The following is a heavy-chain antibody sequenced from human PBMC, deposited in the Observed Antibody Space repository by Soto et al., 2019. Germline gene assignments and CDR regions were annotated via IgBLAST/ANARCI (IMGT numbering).Heavy chain of an antibody. CDR1: GFSFSSFW. Sequence: EVQLVESGGGLVQPGGSQRLSCAASGFSFSSFWMSWVRQAPGKGLEWVAAIKEDGSEKNYVDSVRGRFTISRDNAKNSLYLQMNSLRADDTAVCYCARDVIWGQGSLVTVSS. CDR2: IKEDGSEK. J-gene: IGHJ4*02. V-gene: IGHV3-7*05. CDR3: ARDVI.